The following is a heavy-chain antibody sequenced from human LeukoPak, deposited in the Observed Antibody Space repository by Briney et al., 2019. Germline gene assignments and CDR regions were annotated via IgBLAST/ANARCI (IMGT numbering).Heavy chain of an antibody. CDR3: ARDRYCSSTSCPDY. V-gene: IGHV1-2*02. CDR2: INPNSGGT. J-gene: IGHJ4*02. Sequence: ASVKVSCKASGYTFTGYYMHWVRQAPGQGLEWMGWINPNSGGTNYAQKFQGRVTMTRDTSISTAYMELSRLRSDDTAVYYCARDRYCSSTSCPDYWGQGTLVTVSS. CDR1: GYTFTGYY. D-gene: IGHD2-2*01.